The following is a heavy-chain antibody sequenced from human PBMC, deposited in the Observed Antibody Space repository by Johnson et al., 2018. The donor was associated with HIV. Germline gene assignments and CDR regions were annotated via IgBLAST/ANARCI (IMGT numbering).Heavy chain of an antibody. CDR1: GFTFSSYG. CDR2: IRYDGSNK. CDR3: AKDSERGYSYGWCGFDI. V-gene: IGHV3-30*02. D-gene: IGHD5-18*01. J-gene: IGHJ3*02. Sequence: QVQLVESGGGLVQPGGSLRLSCAASGFTFSSYGMHWVRQAPGKGLEWVAIIRYDGSNKYYADSVKGRFTISIDDSKSTLNLQMNSLRAEDTAVYYCAKDSERGYSYGWCGFDIWGQGTMVTVSS.